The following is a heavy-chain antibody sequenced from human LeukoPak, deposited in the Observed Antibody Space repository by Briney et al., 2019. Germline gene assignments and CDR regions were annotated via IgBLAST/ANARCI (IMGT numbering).Heavy chain of an antibody. CDR2: IRSKANSYAT. CDR3: TSHDYGDYVNFDY. V-gene: IGHV3-73*01. D-gene: IGHD4-17*01. Sequence: GGSLGLSCAASGFTFSGSAMHWVRQASGKGLEWVGRIRSKANSYATAYAASVKGRFTISRDDSKNTAYLQMNSLKTEDTAVYYCTSHDYGDYVNFDYWGQGTLVTVSS. J-gene: IGHJ4*02. CDR1: GFTFSGSA.